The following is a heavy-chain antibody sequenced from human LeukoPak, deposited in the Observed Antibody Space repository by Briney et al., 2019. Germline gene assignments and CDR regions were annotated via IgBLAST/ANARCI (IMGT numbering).Heavy chain of an antibody. CDR2: INPSGGST. V-gene: IGHV1-46*01. CDR3: ALGSGYGDY. Sequence: ASVTVSCTASGYTFTSYYTHWVRQAPGQGLEWMGIINPSGGSTNYAQKFQGRVTMTRDTSTNTVYMELSSLRSEDTAVYYCALGSGYGDYWGQGTLVTVSS. J-gene: IGHJ4*02. CDR1: GYTFTSYY. D-gene: IGHD3-22*01.